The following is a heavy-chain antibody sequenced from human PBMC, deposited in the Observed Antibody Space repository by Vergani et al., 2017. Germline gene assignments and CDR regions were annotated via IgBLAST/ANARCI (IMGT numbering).Heavy chain of an antibody. CDR3: ATRTGQLAGLDY. CDR2: INHSGST. Sequence: QVQLQQWGAGLLKPSETLSLTCAVYGGSFSGYYWSWIRQPPGKGLEWIGEINHSGSTNSNPSLKSRVTISVDTSKNQFSLKLSSVTAADTAVYYCATRTGQLAGLDYWGQGTLVTVSS. V-gene: IGHV4-34*01. D-gene: IGHD6-6*01. J-gene: IGHJ4*02. CDR1: GGSFSGYY.